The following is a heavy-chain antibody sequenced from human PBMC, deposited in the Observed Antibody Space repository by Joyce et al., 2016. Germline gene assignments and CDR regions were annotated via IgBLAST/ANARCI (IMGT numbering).Heavy chain of an antibody. J-gene: IGHJ4*02. CDR2: ISYAGSIK. CDR3: AKGRNHHDSSGCYFSFDS. V-gene: IGHV3-30*18. Sequence: QVQLVESGGGLVQPGKSLRLSCAASGFTFRNYGLHWVRQAPGKGLDWVACISYAGSIKYYAASVKGRFTISRDDSENTLYLQMNSLRPEDTAVYYCAKGRNHHDSSGCYFSFDSWGQGTLATVSS. CDR1: GFTFRNYG. D-gene: IGHD3-22*01.